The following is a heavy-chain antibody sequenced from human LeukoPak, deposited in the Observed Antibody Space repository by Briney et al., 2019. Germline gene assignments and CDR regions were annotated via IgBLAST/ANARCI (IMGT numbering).Heavy chain of an antibody. CDR3: ARDMFRLGGEFDS. Sequence: GGSLRLSCAASGFTFSNYAMNWVRQAPGKGLEWVSSITTSSTYTFYADSVKGRFTISRDNAKNSLYLQMNSLRVEDTAIYYCARDMFRLGGEFDSWGQGTPVNVSS. J-gene: IGHJ4*02. CDR1: GFTFSNYA. D-gene: IGHD3-16*01. V-gene: IGHV3-21*01. CDR2: ITTSSTYT.